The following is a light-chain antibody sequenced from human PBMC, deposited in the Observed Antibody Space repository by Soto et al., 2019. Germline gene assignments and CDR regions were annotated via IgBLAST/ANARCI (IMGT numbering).Light chain of an antibody. CDR1: QSVSSSY. V-gene: IGKV3-20*01. CDR3: QQYGSSRWT. Sequence: EVVLTQSPGTLSLSPGERTTLSCRASQSVSSSYLAWYQQKPGQAPRLLIYAASSRATGVPYRFSGSGSGTDFTLTISRLEPEDFAVYYCQQYGSSRWTFGQGTKVEIK. CDR2: AAS. J-gene: IGKJ1*01.